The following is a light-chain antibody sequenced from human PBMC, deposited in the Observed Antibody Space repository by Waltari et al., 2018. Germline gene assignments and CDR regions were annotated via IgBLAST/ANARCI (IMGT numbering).Light chain of an antibody. V-gene: IGKV4-1*01. CDR1: QSVLYSSNNKNY. CDR3: QQYYSTPPT. Sequence: DIVMTQSPDSLAVSLGERATINCTSSQSVLYSSNNKNYLAWYQQKPRQPPKLLIYWASTREPGVPDRFSGSGSGTEFTLTISSLQAEDVAGYYCQQYYSTPPTFGQGTKVEIK. J-gene: IGKJ1*01. CDR2: WAS.